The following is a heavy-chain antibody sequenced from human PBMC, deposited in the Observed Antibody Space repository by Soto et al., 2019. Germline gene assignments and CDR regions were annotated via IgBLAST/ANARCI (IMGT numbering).Heavy chain of an antibody. Sequence: QVQVVQSGDEVKKPGASVKVSCKASGYTFTNYGFSWVRQAPGQGLEWMGWISGYNGNTKYAEKFQGRVTMTTDTSTSTGHMELRSLRSDDTAVYYCAREGQAPYYYYGMDVWGQGTAVTVS. CDR3: AREGQAPYYYYGMDV. CDR2: ISGYNGNT. J-gene: IGHJ6*02. CDR1: GYTFTNYG. V-gene: IGHV1-18*01.